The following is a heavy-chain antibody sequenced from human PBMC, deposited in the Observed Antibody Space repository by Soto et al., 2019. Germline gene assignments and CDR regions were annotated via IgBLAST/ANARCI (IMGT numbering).Heavy chain of an antibody. CDR1: GFTFSSYA. CDR2: ISYDGSNK. D-gene: IGHD6-19*01. J-gene: IGHJ4*02. CDR3: AREGGGSGWYNYFDY. V-gene: IGHV3-30-3*01. Sequence: QVQLVESGGGVVQPGRSLRLSCAASGFTFSSYAMHWVRQAPGKGLEWVAVISYDGSNKYYADSVKGRFTISRDNSKNTLYLQMNSLRAEDTAVYYCAREGGGSGWYNYFDYWGQGTLVTVSS.